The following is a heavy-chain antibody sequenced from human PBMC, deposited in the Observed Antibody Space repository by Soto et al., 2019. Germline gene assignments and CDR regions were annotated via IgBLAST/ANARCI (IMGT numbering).Heavy chain of an antibody. V-gene: IGHV3-33*01. D-gene: IGHD6-13*01. CDR2: IWYDGSKK. CDR1: GFTFSNYA. CDR3: ARDGNSQQSEY. Sequence: QVQLVESGGGVVQPGRSLRLSCATSGFTFSNYAFHWVRQAPGKGLEWVAVIWYDGSKKHHADSVKGRFTISRDDSKNTLYLQMNSLSVEDTAVYYCARDGNSQQSEYWGQGTLVTVSS. J-gene: IGHJ4*02.